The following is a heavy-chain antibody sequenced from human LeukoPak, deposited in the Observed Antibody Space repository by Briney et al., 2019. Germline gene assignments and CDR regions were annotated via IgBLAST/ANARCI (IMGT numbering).Heavy chain of an antibody. CDR2: IYTSGST. J-gene: IGHJ6*02. D-gene: IGHD3-3*01. Sequence: KPSETLSLTCTVSGGSISSYYWSWIRQPAGKGLEWIGRIYTSGSTNYNPSLKSRVTMSVDTSKNQFSLKLSSVTAADTAVYYCARHTPYDFWSGYYPPYYYGMDVWGQGTTVTVSS. CDR1: GGSISSYY. V-gene: IGHV4-4*07. CDR3: ARHTPYDFWSGYYPPYYYGMDV.